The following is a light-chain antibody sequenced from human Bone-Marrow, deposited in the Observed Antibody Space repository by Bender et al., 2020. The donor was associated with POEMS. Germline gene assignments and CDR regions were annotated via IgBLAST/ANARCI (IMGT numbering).Light chain of an antibody. Sequence: SYELTQPPSVSVSPGQTASITCSGDNLGNKDACWYHQKPGQSPILVIYQDSSRPSGIPERFSGSNSGNTATLTISGTQAMDEADYYCQAWDSNTGVFGGGTRLTVL. J-gene: IGLJ3*02. V-gene: IGLV3-1*01. CDR3: QAWDSNTGV. CDR1: NLGNKD. CDR2: QDS.